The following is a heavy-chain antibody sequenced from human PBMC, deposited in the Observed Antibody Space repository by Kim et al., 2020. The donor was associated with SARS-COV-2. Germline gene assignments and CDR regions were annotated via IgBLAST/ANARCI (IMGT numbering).Heavy chain of an antibody. V-gene: IGHV4-31*02. J-gene: IGHJ4*02. Sequence: LKRRVTISVDTSKNQFSLKLSSVTAADTAVYYCARANMSTFGGVIGHFDYWGQGTLVTVSS. D-gene: IGHD3-16*02. CDR3: ARANMSTFGGVIGHFDY.